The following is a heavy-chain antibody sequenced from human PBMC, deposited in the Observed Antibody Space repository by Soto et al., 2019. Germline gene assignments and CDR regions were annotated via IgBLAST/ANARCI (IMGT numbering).Heavy chain of an antibody. V-gene: IGHV3-48*01. J-gene: IGHJ3*01. D-gene: IGHD4-17*01. CDR2: ISSSSTTI. CDR1: GFSFSTNT. CDR3: AHFGGRGF. Sequence: EVQLVESGGGLVQPGGSLRLSCAASGFSFSTNTMDWVRQAPGKGLEWISYISSSSTTIYYADSVKGRFTISRDNANNVLYLQMISLRAEDTAVYYCAHFGGRGFWGQGTMVTVSS.